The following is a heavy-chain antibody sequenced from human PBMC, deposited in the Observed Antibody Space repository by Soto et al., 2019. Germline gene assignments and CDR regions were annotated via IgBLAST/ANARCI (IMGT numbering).Heavy chain of an antibody. CDR3: ARDKGVTSLDY. V-gene: IGHV3-33*01. J-gene: IGHJ4*02. CDR1: GISFRNSG. CDR2: IWSDGSSK. D-gene: IGHD2-2*01. Sequence: QVQLVQSEGGVVQPGRSLRLSCVRSGISFRNSGMHWVRQAPGKGLEWVAMIWSDGSSKFYADSVQGRFTISRDNSMDTLYLQMTSLRPEDTAIYYCARDKGVTSLDYWGQGTLVTVSS.